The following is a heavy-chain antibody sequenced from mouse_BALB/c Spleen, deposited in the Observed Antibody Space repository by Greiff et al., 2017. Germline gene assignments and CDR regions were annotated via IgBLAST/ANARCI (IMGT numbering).Heavy chain of an antibody. Sequence: DVQLQESGAELVRPGASVKLSCTASGFTIKDYYMHWVKQRPEQGLEWIGWIDTENGDTEYAPKFQGKATMTADTSSNTAYLQLCSLSSEDTAVYYCNGMITGPDYWGQGTTLTVSS. V-gene: IGHV14-4*02. CDR3: NGMITGPDY. D-gene: IGHD2-4*01. CDR1: GFTIKDYY. J-gene: IGHJ2*01. CDR2: IDTENGDT.